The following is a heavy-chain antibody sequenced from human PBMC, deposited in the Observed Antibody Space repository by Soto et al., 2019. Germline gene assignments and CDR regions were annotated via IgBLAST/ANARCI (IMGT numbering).Heavy chain of an antibody. J-gene: IGHJ6*02. D-gene: IGHD1-26*01. V-gene: IGHV1-2*04. Sequence: GASVKVSCKASGYTFTGYYMHWVRQAPGQGLEWMGWINPNSGGTNYAQKFQGWVTMTRDTSISTAYMELSRLRSDGTAVYYCARGYSRVWELSFSDYGMDVWGQGTTVTVSS. CDR2: INPNSGGT. CDR1: GYTFTGYY. CDR3: ARGYSRVWELSFSDYGMDV.